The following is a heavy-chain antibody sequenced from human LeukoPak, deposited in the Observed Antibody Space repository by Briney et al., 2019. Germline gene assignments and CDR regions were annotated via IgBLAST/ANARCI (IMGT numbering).Heavy chain of an antibody. CDR3: ARDAGHQLSRRNYYAMDV. V-gene: IGHV4-39*07. J-gene: IGHJ6*01. CDR1: GGSINSSSYY. CDR2: MYYRGST. D-gene: IGHD1-1*01. Sequence: SETLSLTCTVSGGSINSSSYYWGWVRQPPGKGLEWIGSMYYRGSTYYNPSLKSRVTISVDTSKNQFSLKLSSVTAADTAVYYCARDAGHQLSRRNYYAMDVWGKGPRSPSPQ.